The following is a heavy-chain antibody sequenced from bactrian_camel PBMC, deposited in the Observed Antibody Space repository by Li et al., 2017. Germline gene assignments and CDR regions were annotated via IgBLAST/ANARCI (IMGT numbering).Heavy chain of an antibody. V-gene: IGHV3S40*01. Sequence: VQLVESGGGSVQTGGSLRLSCEDSGYDYRRNCLGWFRQAPGKEREGVAAIYSGTGHTYYAESGSVKGRFTSARDNAKNTVYLQMDNLTPEDTAMYYCAVYSPAFRGPGNYVCASGFHPGRNKDWGQGTQVTVS. CDR1: GYDYRRNC. D-gene: IGHD1*01. CDR2: IYSGTGHT. J-gene: IGHJ4*01. CDR3: AVYSPAFRGPGNYVCASGFHPGRNKD.